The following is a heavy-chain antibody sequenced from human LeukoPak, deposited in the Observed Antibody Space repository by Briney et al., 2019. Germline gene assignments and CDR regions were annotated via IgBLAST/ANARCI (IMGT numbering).Heavy chain of an antibody. D-gene: IGHD3-3*01. Sequence: PGGSLRLSCAASGFTFSSYSMNWVRQAPGKGLEWVSYISSSSSTIYYADSVKGRFTISRDNAKNSLYLQMNSLRAEDTAVYYCARDRDFYDFWSGYYQEGVGCFDYWGQGTLVTVSS. V-gene: IGHV3-48*01. J-gene: IGHJ4*02. CDR3: ARDRDFYDFWSGYYQEGVGCFDY. CDR1: GFTFSSYS. CDR2: ISSSSSTI.